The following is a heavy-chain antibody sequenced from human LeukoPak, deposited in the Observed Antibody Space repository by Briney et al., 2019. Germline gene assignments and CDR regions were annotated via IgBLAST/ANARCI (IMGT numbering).Heavy chain of an antibody. CDR1: GGSISSSSYY. CDR2: IYYSGST. V-gene: IGHV4-39*07. Sequence: SETLSLTCTVSGGSISSSSYYWGWIRQPPGKGLEWIGSIYYSGSTYYNPSLKSRVTISVDTSKNQFSLKLSSVTAADTAVYYCARRIRPGHGSSWHVRKGYYFDQWGQGTLVTVSS. D-gene: IGHD6-13*01. J-gene: IGHJ4*02. CDR3: ARRIRPGHGSSWHVRKGYYFDQ.